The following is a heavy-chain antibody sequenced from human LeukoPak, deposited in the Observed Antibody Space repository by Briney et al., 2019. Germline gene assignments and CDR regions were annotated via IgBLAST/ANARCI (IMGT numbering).Heavy chain of an antibody. D-gene: IGHD5-24*01. CDR2: ISGSGGST. CDR3: AKRGEMAKKNPLDY. V-gene: IGHV3-23*01. Sequence: PGGSLRLSCAASGFTFSSYAMSWVRQAPGKGLEWVSAISGSGGSTYYADSVKGRFTISRDNSKSTLYLQMNSLRAEDTAVYYCAKRGEMAKKNPLDYWGQGTLVTVSS. CDR1: GFTFSSYA. J-gene: IGHJ4*02.